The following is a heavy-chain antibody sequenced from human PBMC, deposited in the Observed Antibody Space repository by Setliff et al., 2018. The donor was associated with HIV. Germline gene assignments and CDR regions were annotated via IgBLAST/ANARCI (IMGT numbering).Heavy chain of an antibody. J-gene: IGHJ4*02. CDR2: IYAAGAT. CDR1: GFSVGDNY. D-gene: IGHD6-19*01. V-gene: IGHV3-53*01. Sequence: GGSLRLSCEISGFSVGDNYMTWVRQTPKMGLEWVSLIYAAGATYYADSVEGRYTISRDTSTNTLYLQMHSLRADDTAVYYCAKGSGFHDYWGQGTRVTVSS. CDR3: AKGSGFHDY.